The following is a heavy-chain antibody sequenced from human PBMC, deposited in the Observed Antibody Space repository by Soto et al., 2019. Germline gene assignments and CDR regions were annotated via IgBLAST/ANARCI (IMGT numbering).Heavy chain of an antibody. CDR2: IYGGGTT. CDR1: GFAVSSKY. D-gene: IGHD6-19*01. Sequence: PGGSLRLXCAASGFAVSSKYMTWVRQAPGKGLEWVSVIYGGGTTYYADSVKGRFTISRDTSKNTLYLQMNSLRAEDTAVYYCVQTTGWPGFDFWGQGTLVTVSS. CDR3: VQTTGWPGFDF. V-gene: IGHV3-53*01. J-gene: IGHJ4*02.